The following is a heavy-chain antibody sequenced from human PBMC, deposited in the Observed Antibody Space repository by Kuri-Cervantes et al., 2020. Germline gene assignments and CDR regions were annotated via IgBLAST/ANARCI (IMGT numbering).Heavy chain of an antibody. CDR3: ALLAVKPEYDFWSGYYFDY. CDR2: VYWDGDE. D-gene: IGHD3-3*01. J-gene: IGHJ4*02. CDR1: GVSVTTNGVA. V-gene: IGHV2-5*02. Sequence: SGPTLVKPTQILTLTCALSGVSVTTNGVAVGWIRQPPGKAMEWLALVYWDGDERYSPSLRSRLTITRTPFRNQVVLKIANIDPVDTATYYCALLAVKPEYDFWSGYYFDYWGPGTLVTVSS.